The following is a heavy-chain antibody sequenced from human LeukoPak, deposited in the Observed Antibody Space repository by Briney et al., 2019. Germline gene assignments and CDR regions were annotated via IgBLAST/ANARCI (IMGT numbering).Heavy chain of an antibody. Sequence: GASVKGSCKASGYTFTSYDINWVRQATGQGLEWVGWMNPNSGNTGYAQKFQGRVTMTRNTSISTAYMELSSLRCEDTAVYYCATVKTARPSPRYYYYYMDVWGKGTTVTVSS. CDR3: ATVKTARPSPRYYYYYMDV. D-gene: IGHD6-6*01. CDR1: GYTFTSYD. J-gene: IGHJ6*03. CDR2: MNPNSGNT. V-gene: IGHV1-8*01.